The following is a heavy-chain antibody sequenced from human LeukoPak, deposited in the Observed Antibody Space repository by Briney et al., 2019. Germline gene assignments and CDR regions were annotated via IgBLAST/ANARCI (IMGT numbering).Heavy chain of an antibody. Sequence: ASVKVSCKASGYTFTSYDINWVRQATGQGLEWMGWMNPNSGNTGYAQKFQGRVTMTEDTSTDTAYMELSSLRSEDTAVYYGATGDQYYYDSSGYYYWGQGTLVTVSS. CDR3: ATGDQYYYDSSGYYY. CDR2: MNPNSGNT. J-gene: IGHJ4*02. V-gene: IGHV1-8*01. CDR1: GYTFTSYD. D-gene: IGHD3-22*01.